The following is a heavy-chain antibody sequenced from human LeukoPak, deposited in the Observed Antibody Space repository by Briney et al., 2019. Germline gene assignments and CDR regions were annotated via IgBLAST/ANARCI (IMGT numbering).Heavy chain of an antibody. V-gene: IGHV4-61*02. CDR1: GDSISSGDYY. CDR2: ISSSGST. Sequence: SETLSLTCTVSGDSISSGDYYWSWIRQPAGKGLEWIGRISSSGSTNYNPSLKSRVTISVDTSKNQFSLKLSSVTAADTAVYFCARGPRFGELLWHWFDPWGQGTLVTVSS. D-gene: IGHD3-10*01. J-gene: IGHJ5*02. CDR3: ARGPRFGELLWHWFDP.